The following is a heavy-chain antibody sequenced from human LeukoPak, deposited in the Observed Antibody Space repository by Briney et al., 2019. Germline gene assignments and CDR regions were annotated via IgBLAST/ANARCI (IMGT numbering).Heavy chain of an antibody. Sequence: ASVKVSFKASGYTFTDYYVHGVRLVPGQGLEWMGRISPNSGATNYAEKFRGRVTMARDTAINTVYMEMSSLRSDDTAVYYCARDLWGWGSDYLDYWGQGTLVTVSS. V-gene: IGHV1-2*06. J-gene: IGHJ4*02. CDR2: ISPNSGAT. CDR1: GYTFTDYY. CDR3: ARDLWGWGSDYLDY. D-gene: IGHD4/OR15-4a*01.